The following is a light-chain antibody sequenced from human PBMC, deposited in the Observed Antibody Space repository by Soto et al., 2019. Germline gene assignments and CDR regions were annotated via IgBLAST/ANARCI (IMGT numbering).Light chain of an antibody. V-gene: IGLV1-44*01. Sequence: QSVLTQPASASGTPGQRVTISCSGSTSNIGSNTVNWYQQLPGTAPKLLIYSNNQRPSGVPDRLSGSKSGTSASLAIRGLQSEDEADYYFATWDDSLNGRVFGGGTKLTVL. CDR1: TSNIGSNT. J-gene: IGLJ2*01. CDR2: SNN. CDR3: ATWDDSLNGRV.